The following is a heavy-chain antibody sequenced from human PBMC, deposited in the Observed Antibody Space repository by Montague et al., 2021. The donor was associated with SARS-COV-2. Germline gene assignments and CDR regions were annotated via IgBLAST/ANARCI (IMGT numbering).Heavy chain of an antibody. CDR3: AGAVTTGIDWFDP. Sequence: SETLSLTCTVSSGSISSHYWSWIRQPPGKGLEWIGYVNYGGSTNYNPSLKSRVSISLDTSKNQFSLRLNSVTAADTAVYYCAGAVTTGIDWFDPWGQGTLVIISS. CDR2: VNYGGST. V-gene: IGHV4-59*11. D-gene: IGHD4-17*01. J-gene: IGHJ5*02. CDR1: SGSISSHY.